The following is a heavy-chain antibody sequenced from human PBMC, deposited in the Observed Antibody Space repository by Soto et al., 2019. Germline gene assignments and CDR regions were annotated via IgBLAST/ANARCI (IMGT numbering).Heavy chain of an antibody. CDR3: GCGWYGGYWYFDL. CDR1: GGTFSSYA. Sequence: QIQLVQSGAEVKKPGSSVKVSCKASGGTFSSYAISWVRQAPGQGLEWMGGIIPIFGTANYAKKFQGRVTITADESKSTAYMGLSSLRSEDTAVYYCGCGWYGGYWYFDLWGRGTLVTVSS. CDR2: IIPIFGTA. D-gene: IGHD6-19*01. J-gene: IGHJ2*01. V-gene: IGHV1-69*12.